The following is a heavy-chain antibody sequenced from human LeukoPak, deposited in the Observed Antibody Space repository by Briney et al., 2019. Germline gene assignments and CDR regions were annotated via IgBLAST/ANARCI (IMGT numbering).Heavy chain of an antibody. D-gene: IGHD5-12*01. CDR3: TDPPTSL. V-gene: IGHV3-15*01. J-gene: IGHJ4*02. Sequence: GGSLRLSCVVSGFTFSRYAMSWVRQAPRKGLEWLGRIKSKVDGGTTVHAAPVKDRFAISRDDSKNVLFLQMNSLKTEDTAVYYCTDPPTSLWGQGILVTVSS. CDR2: IKSKVDGGTT. CDR1: GFTFSRYA.